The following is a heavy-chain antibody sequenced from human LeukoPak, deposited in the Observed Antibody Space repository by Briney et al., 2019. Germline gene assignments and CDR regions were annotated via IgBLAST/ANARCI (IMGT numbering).Heavy chain of an antibody. Sequence: ASVKVSCKSSGYTFTSYGISWVRQAPGQGLEWMGWISAYNGNTNYAQKLQGRVTMTTDTSTSTAYMELRNLRADDTAVYYCARSPITMIVVVMGIFDYWGQGTLVTVSS. J-gene: IGHJ4*02. V-gene: IGHV1-18*01. CDR2: ISAYNGNT. D-gene: IGHD3-22*01. CDR3: ARSPITMIVVVMGIFDY. CDR1: GYTFTSYG.